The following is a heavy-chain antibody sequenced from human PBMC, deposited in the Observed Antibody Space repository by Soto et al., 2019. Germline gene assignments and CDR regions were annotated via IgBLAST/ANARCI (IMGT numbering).Heavy chain of an antibody. Sequence: ASVKVSCKVSGYTLTELSMHWVRQAPGKGLEWMGGFDPEDGETIYAQKFQGRVTMTEDTSTDTAYMELSGLRSEDTAVYYCATVPVLRSSGWNYFDYWGQGTLVTVSS. V-gene: IGHV1-24*01. D-gene: IGHD6-19*01. CDR2: FDPEDGET. CDR3: ATVPVLRSSGWNYFDY. CDR1: GYTLTELS. J-gene: IGHJ4*02.